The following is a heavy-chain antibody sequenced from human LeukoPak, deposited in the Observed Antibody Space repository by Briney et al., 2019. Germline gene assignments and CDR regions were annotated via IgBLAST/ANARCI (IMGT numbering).Heavy chain of an antibody. Sequence: PSETLSLTCAVYGGSFSGYYWSWIRQPPGKGLEWIGEINHSGSTNYNPSLKVRVTISVDPSKNQFSLKLSSVTAGDTAVYYCARGHSLSGYQRSHYFAYWGQGTLVTVSS. V-gene: IGHV4-34*01. CDR3: ARGHSLSGYQRSHYFAY. J-gene: IGHJ4*02. CDR2: INHSGST. CDR1: GGSFSGYY. D-gene: IGHD3-3*01.